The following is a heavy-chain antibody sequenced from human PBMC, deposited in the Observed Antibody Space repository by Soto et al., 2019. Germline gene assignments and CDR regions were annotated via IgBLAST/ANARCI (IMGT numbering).Heavy chain of an antibody. CDR1: GFTFSYAW. V-gene: IGHV3-15*01. J-gene: IGHJ4*02. D-gene: IGHD2-15*01. CDR3: TTGGPGYCGGGSCQAFDY. CDR2: IKSKTDGETT. Sequence: GGSLRLSCAASGFTFSYAWMSWVRQAPGKGLEWVGRIKSKTDGETTDYAAPVKGRFTISRDDSKNTLYLQMNSLKTEDTAVYYCTTGGPGYCGGGSCQAFDYWGPGTLVPV.